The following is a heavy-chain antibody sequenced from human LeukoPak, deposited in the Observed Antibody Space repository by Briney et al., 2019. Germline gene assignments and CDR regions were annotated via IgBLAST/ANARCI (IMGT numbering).Heavy chain of an antibody. CDR1: GFPLSSYA. Sequence: GGSLRLSCAVSGFPLSSYAMSWVRQAPGKGLEWVSATSSSDAGTYYADSVRGRFTISRDNSKNTLYLQMNSLRAEDTAVYYCARGYLYYDILTGLDYWGQGTLVTVSS. CDR3: ARGYLYYDILTGLDY. J-gene: IGHJ4*02. V-gene: IGHV3-23*01. D-gene: IGHD3-9*01. CDR2: TSSSDAGT.